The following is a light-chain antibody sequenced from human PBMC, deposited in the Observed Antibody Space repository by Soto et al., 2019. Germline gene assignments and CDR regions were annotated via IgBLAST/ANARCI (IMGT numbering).Light chain of an antibody. V-gene: IGLV2-14*01. CDR3: SSYTSSNNYV. CDR2: DVS. CDR1: SSDVGSYNY. Sequence: QSALTQPASVSGSAGQSITISCTGTSSDVGSYNYVSWYQQHPGKAPKLMIYDVSYRPSGVSNRCSGYKSGNTASLTISGLQAEDEADYYCSSYTSSNNYVFGTGTKVTVL. J-gene: IGLJ1*01.